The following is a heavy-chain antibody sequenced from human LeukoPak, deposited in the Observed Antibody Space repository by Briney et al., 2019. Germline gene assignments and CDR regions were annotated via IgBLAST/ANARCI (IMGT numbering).Heavy chain of an antibody. D-gene: IGHD2-2*02. J-gene: IGHJ4*02. CDR1: GGTFSSYA. V-gene: IGHV1-69*04. Sequence: SVKVSCKASGGTFSSYAISWVRQAPGQGLEWMGRIIPILGIANCAQKFQGRVTITADKSTSTAYMELSSLRSEDTAVYYCARVGEAEYCSSTSCYIYWGQGTLVTVSS. CDR2: IIPILGIA. CDR3: ARVGEAEYCSSTSCYIY.